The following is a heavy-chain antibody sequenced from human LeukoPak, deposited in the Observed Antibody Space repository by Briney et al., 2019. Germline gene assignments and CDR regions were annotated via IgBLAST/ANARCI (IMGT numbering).Heavy chain of an antibody. CDR2: INTNTGNP. Sequence: ASVKVSCKASRYTFTSYAMNWVRQAPGQGLEWMGWINTNTGNPTYAQGFTGRFVFSLDTSVSTAYLQISSLKAEDTAVYYCASVSLSYSSSWYGTFDIWGQGTMVTVSS. CDR3: ASVSLSYSSSWYGTFDI. J-gene: IGHJ3*02. V-gene: IGHV7-4-1*02. CDR1: RYTFTSYA. D-gene: IGHD6-13*01.